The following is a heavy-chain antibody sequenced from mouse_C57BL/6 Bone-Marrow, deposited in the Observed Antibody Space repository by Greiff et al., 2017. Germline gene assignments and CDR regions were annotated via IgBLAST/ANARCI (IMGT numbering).Heavy chain of an antibody. V-gene: IGHV5-12*01. CDR1: GFTFSDYY. D-gene: IGHD2-4*01. CDR2: ISNGGGST. CDR3: ARPGDYGETWFAY. Sequence: EVKVEESGGGLVQPGGSLKLSCAASGFTFSDYYMYWVRQTPEKRLEWVAYISNGGGSTYYPDTVKGRFTISRDNAKNTLYLQMSRLKSEDTAMYYCARPGDYGETWFAYWGQGTLVTVSA. J-gene: IGHJ3*01.